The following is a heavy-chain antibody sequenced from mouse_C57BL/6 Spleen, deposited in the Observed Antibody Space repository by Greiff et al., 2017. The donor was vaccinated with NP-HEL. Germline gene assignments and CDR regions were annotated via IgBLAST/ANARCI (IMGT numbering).Heavy chain of an antibody. CDR2: IYPGDGDT. D-gene: IGHD1-1*01. Sequence: QVQLKESGPELVKPGASVKISCKASGYAFSSSWMNWVKQRPGKGLEWIGRIYPGDGDTNYNGKFKGKATLTADKSSSTAYMQLSSLTSEDSAVYFWARVGSSPAGFAYWGQGTLVTVSA. V-gene: IGHV1-82*01. CDR3: ARVGSSPAGFAY. J-gene: IGHJ3*01. CDR1: GYAFSSSW.